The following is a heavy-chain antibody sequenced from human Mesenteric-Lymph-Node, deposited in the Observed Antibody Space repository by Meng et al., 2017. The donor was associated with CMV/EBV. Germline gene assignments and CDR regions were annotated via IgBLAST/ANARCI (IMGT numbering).Heavy chain of an antibody. CDR1: GGSVSGYC. CDR3: ARGGGRYNWFDP. CDR2: XDHSGST. D-gene: IGHD1-26*01. Sequence: VQLQQWVAGRVKPSATLSLTVYGGSVSGYCGTCIRQPPGKELEWNGEXDHSGSTTYNPSLKSRVTISVDTSKNQFSLKLSSVTAADTAVYYCARGGGRYNWFDPWGQGTLVTVSS. V-gene: IGHV4-34*01. J-gene: IGHJ5*02.